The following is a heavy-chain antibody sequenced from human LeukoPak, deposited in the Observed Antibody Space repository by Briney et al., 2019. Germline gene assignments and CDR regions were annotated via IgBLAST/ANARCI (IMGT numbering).Heavy chain of an antibody. Sequence: GGSLRLSCAASGFAVSSNHMNWVRQAPGKGLEWVSVIFNGGSTYYADSVKGRFTISRDNSKNTLYLQMNSLRAEDTAVYYCAKAGDGYNNGAFDIWGQGTMVTVSS. V-gene: IGHV3-53*01. CDR3: AKAGDGYNNGAFDI. CDR1: GFAVSSNH. D-gene: IGHD5-24*01. CDR2: IFNGGST. J-gene: IGHJ3*02.